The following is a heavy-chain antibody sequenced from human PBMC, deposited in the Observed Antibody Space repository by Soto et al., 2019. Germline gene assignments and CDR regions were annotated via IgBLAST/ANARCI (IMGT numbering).Heavy chain of an antibody. CDR3: AKGPTGYSRSFPLYYFDY. CDR2: ISGSDDIT. Sequence: PGGSLRLSCAASGFTFSSYAMSWVRQAPGEEQEWVSSISGSDDITYYADSVKGRYTLSRDNSKSTLYLQMNRLRADDTAIYYCAKGPTGYSRSFPLYYFDYWGQGTLVTVSS. D-gene: IGHD6-6*01. J-gene: IGHJ4*02. CDR1: GFTFSSYA. V-gene: IGHV3-23*01.